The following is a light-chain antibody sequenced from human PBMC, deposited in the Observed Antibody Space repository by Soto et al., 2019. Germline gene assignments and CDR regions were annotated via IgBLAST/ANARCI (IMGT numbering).Light chain of an antibody. J-gene: IGLJ2*01. CDR1: SSDIGAYNY. CDR3: SSCTSSSTDVV. CDR2: EVS. V-gene: IGLV2-14*01. Sequence: QSALTQPASVSGSPGQSITISYTGTSSDIGAYNYVSWFQQHPAKAPKLMIYEVSNRPSGVANRFSGSKSGKTASLTISGLQAEDEADYYCSSCTSSSTDVVFGGGTKLTVL.